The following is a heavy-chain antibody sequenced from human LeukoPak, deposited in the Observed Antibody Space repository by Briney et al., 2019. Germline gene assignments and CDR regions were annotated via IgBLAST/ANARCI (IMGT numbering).Heavy chain of an antibody. Sequence: GGSLRLSCAASGFTFSSYSMNWVRQAPGKGLEWVSYISSSSSTIYYADSVKGRFTISRDNAKNSLYLQMNSLRAEDTAVYYCARDGPSIAAAGLFDYWGQGTLVTVSS. D-gene: IGHD6-13*01. CDR3: ARDGPSIAAAGLFDY. CDR1: GFTFSSYS. J-gene: IGHJ4*02. V-gene: IGHV3-48*04. CDR2: ISSSSSTI.